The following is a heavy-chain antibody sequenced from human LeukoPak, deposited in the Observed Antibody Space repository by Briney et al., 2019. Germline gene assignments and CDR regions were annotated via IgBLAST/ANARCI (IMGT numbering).Heavy chain of an antibody. CDR3: ARGRSPAFDT. V-gene: IGHV6-1*01. J-gene: IGHJ3*02. CDR2: TYYRSKWYN. CDR1: GDSVSTNGVA. Sequence: SQTLSLTCGISGDSVSTNGVAWNWIRQSPSRGLEWLGRTYYRSKWYNDYAVSVKSRITINPDTSRNQFSLQLNSVTPEDTAAYYCARGRSPAFDTWGQGTVVTVSS.